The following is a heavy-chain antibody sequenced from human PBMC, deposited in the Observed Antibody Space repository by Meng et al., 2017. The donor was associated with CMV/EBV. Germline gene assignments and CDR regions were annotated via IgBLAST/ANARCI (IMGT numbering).Heavy chain of an antibody. Sequence: QGRLQESGPVRVKPSEPLSLTCTVSGGSISSYYWSWIRQPAGKGLEWIGRIYTSGSTNYNPSLKSRVTMSVDTSKNQFSLKLSSVTAADTAVYYCARGGLYYYDSSGHFDYWGQGTLVTVSS. CDR2: IYTSGST. CDR1: GGSISSYY. CDR3: ARGGLYYYDSSGHFDY. V-gene: IGHV4-4*07. D-gene: IGHD3-22*01. J-gene: IGHJ4*02.